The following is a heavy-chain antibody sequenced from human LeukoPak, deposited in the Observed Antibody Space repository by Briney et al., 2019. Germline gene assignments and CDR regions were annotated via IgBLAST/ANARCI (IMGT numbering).Heavy chain of an antibody. V-gene: IGHV4-59*08. J-gene: IGHJ4*02. CDR3: ARHMFYYDSSGYYTPGYFDY. Sequence: SETLSLTCTVSGGSISGYYWSWIRQPPGKGLEWIGYIYYNGGTNYDPSLKSRVTISVDTSKNQFSLKLSSVTAADTAVYYCARHMFYYDSSGYYTPGYFDYWGQGTPVTVSS. D-gene: IGHD3-22*01. CDR1: GGSISGYY. CDR2: IYYNGGT.